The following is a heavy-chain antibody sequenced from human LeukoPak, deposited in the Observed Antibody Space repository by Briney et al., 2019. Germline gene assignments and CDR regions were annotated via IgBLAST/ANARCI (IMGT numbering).Heavy chain of an antibody. V-gene: IGHV4-31*03. J-gene: IGHJ4*02. CDR2: IYYSGST. CDR3: ASLTPGGDYFDY. CDR1: GGSISSGGYY. Sequence: PSETLSLTYTVSGGSISSGGYYWSWIRQHPGKGLEWIGYIYYSGSTYYNPSLKSRVTISVDTSKNQFSLKLSSVTAADTAVYYCASLTPGGDYFDYWGQGTLVTVSS. D-gene: IGHD4-23*01.